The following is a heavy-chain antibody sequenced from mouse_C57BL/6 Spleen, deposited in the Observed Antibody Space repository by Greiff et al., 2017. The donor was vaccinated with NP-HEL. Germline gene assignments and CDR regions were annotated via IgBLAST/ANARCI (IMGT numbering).Heavy chain of an antibody. Sequence: DVQLVESGPGLVKPSQSLSLTCSVTGYSITSGYYWNWIRQFPGNKLEWMGYISYDGSNNYNPSLKNRISITRDTSKNQFFLKLNSVTTEDTATYYCARLAWDDYGEDYYAMDYWGQGTSVTVSS. V-gene: IGHV3-6*01. CDR3: ARLAWDDYGEDYYAMDY. CDR1: GYSITSGYY. J-gene: IGHJ4*01. D-gene: IGHD2-4*01. CDR2: ISYDGSN.